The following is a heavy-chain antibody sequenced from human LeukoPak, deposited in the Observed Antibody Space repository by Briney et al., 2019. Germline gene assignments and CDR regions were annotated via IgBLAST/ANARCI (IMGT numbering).Heavy chain of an antibody. CDR2: IDWDDDK. Sequence: RDSGPALVKPTQTLTLTCSFSGFSLSTSGMCVSWIRQPPGKALEWLARIDWDDDKFYSTSLKTRLTISKDTSKNQVVLTMTSMDPVDTATYYCARTHSSTYHFDFWGQGTLVTVSS. CDR3: ARTHSSTYHFDF. CDR1: GFSLSTSGMC. D-gene: IGHD2/OR15-2a*01. J-gene: IGHJ4*02. V-gene: IGHV2-70*17.